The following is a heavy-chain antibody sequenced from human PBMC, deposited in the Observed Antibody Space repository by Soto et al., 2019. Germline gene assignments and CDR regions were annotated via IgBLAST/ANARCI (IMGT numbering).Heavy chain of an antibody. CDR1: GFTFSSYA. Sequence: QVQLGESGGGVVQPGRSLRLSCAASGFTFSSYAMHWVRQAPGKGLEWVAVISYDGSNKYYADSVKGRFTISRDNSKNTLYLQMNSLRAEDTAVYYCARSRDIVVVPAACDYWGQGTLVTVSS. D-gene: IGHD2-2*01. V-gene: IGHV3-30-3*01. J-gene: IGHJ4*02. CDR3: ARSRDIVVVPAACDY. CDR2: ISYDGSNK.